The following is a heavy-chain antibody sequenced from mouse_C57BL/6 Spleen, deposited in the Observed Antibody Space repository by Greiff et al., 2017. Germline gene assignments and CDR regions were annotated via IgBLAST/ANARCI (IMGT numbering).Heavy chain of an antibody. CDR2: IHPNSGST. CDR1: GYTFTSYW. CDR3: ARRGPYDYLDY. J-gene: IGHJ2*01. Sequence: QVQLQQPGAELVKPGASVKLSCKASGYTFTSYWMHWVKQRPGQGLEWIGMIHPNSGSTNYNEKFKSKATLTVAKSSSTAYMQLSSLTSEDSAVYYCARRGPYDYLDYWGQGTTLTVSS. D-gene: IGHD2-3*01. V-gene: IGHV1-64*01.